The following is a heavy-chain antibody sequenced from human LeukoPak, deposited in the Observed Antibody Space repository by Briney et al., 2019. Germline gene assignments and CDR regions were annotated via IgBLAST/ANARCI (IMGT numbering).Heavy chain of an antibody. D-gene: IGHD3-3*01. CDR2: ISGSGGSP. CDR3: AQFYDFWSGRPVYYYGMDV. Sequence: GGSLRLSCAASGFTFSSYAMSWVRQAPRKGLEWVSGISGSGGSPYYTDSVQGRFTTSRDNSKNTLYLQMNSLRAEDTAVYYCAQFYDFWSGRPVYYYGMDVWGQGTTVTVSS. J-gene: IGHJ6*02. CDR1: GFTFSSYA. V-gene: IGHV3-23*01.